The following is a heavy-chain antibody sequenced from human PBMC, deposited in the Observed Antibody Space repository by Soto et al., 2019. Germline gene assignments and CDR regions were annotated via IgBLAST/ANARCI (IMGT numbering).Heavy chain of an antibody. Sequence: PGGSLRLSCGASEFIFNNFAMNWVRQAPGKGLEWVASISYDGRHKSYADSVQGRFTISRDDSKNTVYLQMSALRTEDTATYYCARSKRRYCGSDCYMFDLWGQGNLVTVSS. CDR3: ARSKRRYCGSDCYMFDL. CDR1: EFIFNNFA. J-gene: IGHJ5*02. CDR2: ISYDGRHK. D-gene: IGHD2-21*02. V-gene: IGHV3-30*04.